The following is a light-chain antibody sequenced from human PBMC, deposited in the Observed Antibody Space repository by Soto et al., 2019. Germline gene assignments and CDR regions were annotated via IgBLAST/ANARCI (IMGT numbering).Light chain of an antibody. Sequence: VLTQSPLSLPVPPGEPAYISCRSSQSLLHSNGYNYLDWYLQKPGQSPQLLIYLGSNRASGGPDRISGSVSGTDFTLKISTVEAEEVGVYYGMQALQTPLTFGQGTKLEMK. V-gene: IGKV2-28*01. J-gene: IGKJ2*01. CDR3: MQALQTPLT. CDR2: LGS. CDR1: QSLLHSNGYNY.